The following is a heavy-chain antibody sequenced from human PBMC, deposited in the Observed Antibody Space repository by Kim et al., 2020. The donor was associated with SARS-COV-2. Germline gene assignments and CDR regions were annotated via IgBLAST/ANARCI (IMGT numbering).Heavy chain of an antibody. D-gene: IGHD2-8*01. CDR2: T. Sequence: TNNAQKPQGRVTMTTDTSTSTAYMERRSLRADDTAVYYCARSNGGGFDYWGQGTLVTVSS. J-gene: IGHJ4*02. V-gene: IGHV1-18*01. CDR3: ARSNGGGFDY.